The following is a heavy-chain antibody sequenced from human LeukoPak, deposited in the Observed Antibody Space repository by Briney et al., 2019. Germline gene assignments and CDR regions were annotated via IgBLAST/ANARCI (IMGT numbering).Heavy chain of an antibody. CDR3: ARIYCRGGSCFSYYFDY. CDR1: GYSFTSYW. V-gene: IGHV5-51*01. Sequence: GESLKISCKGSGYSFTSYWIGWVRQMPGKGLEWMGIIYPGDSDTRYSPSFQGQVTISADKSISTAYLQWSSLKASDTAMYYCARIYCRGGSCFSYYFDYWGQGTLVTVSS. J-gene: IGHJ4*02. D-gene: IGHD2-15*01. CDR2: IYPGDSDT.